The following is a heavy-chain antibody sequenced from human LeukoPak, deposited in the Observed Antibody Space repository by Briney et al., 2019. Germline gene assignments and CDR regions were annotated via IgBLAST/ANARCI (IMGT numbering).Heavy chain of an antibody. CDR1: GGSISSYY. CDR3: ARYVWGSYPTFEDY. D-gene: IGHD3-16*02. V-gene: IGHV4-59*01. CDR2: ISYSGST. J-gene: IGHJ4*02. Sequence: SETLSLTCTVSGGSISSYYWSWIRQPPGKGLEWIGYISYSGSTNYNPSLKSRVTISVDTSKNQFSLKLSPVTAADTAVYYCARYVWGSYPTFEDYWGQGTLVTVPS.